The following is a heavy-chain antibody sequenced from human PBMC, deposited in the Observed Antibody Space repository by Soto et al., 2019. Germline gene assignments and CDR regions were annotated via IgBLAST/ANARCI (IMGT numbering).Heavy chain of an antibody. V-gene: IGHV4-34*01. CDR1: GGSFSGYY. CDR2: INHSGST. D-gene: IGHD6-13*01. Sequence: SETLSLTCAVYGGSFSGYYWSWIRQPPGKGLEWIGEINHSGSTNYNPSLKSRVTISVDTSKNQFSLKLSSVTAADTAVYYCARVRGIAAAAFYYYYGTDAWGQGPTVTAP. CDR3: ARVRGIAAAAFYYYYGTDA. J-gene: IGHJ6*02.